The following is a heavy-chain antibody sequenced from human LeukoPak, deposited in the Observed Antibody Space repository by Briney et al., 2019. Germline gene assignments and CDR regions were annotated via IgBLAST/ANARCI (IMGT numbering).Heavy chain of an antibody. J-gene: IGHJ5*02. CDR2: VYGGDIT. D-gene: IGHD3-22*01. Sequence: PGGSLRLSCTASGFTVSSNYMSWVRQAPGKGLEWVSLVYGGDITSYADSVKGRFTISRDNSKNTLYLQMNSLRAEDTAVYYCVRDSDRSGYYFSWGQGTLVTVSS. V-gene: IGHV3-66*01. CDR3: VRDSDRSGYYFS. CDR1: GFTVSSNY.